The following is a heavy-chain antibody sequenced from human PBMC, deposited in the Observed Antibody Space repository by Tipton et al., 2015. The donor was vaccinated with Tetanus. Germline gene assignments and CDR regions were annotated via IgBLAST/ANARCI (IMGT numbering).Heavy chain of an antibody. CDR3: ASANYDLPKKGPFDS. CDR2: ISNGNT. D-gene: IGHD3-3*01. CDR1: RGPISRYY. J-gene: IGHJ4*02. Sequence: TLSLTCTVSRGPISRYYWYWIRQPHGQGLERNGHISNGNTDYTPYLQSRVTRSANTSKNQFSLKLSSVTAADTAVYYCASANYDLPKKGPFDSWGQGTPVIVSS. V-gene: IGHV4-4*07.